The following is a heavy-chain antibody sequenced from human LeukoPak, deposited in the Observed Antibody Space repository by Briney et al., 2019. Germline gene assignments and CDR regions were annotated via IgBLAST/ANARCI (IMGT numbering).Heavy chain of an antibody. J-gene: IGHJ4*02. Sequence: PSETLSLTCTVSGGSISSSSYYWGWIRQPPGKGLEWIGSIYYSGSTYYNPSLKSRVTISVDTSKNQFSLKLSSVTAADTAVYYCARSGGQGDYWGQGTLVAVSS. D-gene: IGHD2-15*01. CDR1: GGSISSSSYY. V-gene: IGHV4-39*01. CDR2: IYYSGST. CDR3: ARSGGQGDY.